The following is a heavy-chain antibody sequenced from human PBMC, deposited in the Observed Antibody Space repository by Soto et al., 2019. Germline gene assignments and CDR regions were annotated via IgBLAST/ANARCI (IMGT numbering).Heavy chain of an antibody. Sequence: QVQLVQSGAEVKKPGSSVKVSCKASGGTFSSYAISWGRQAPGQGLEWMGGIIPIFGTANYPQKFQGRVTITADESTSTAYMELSSLRSEDTAVYYCAREWTEQWLQYGMDVWGQGTTVTVSS. CDR1: GGTFSSYA. J-gene: IGHJ6*02. CDR3: AREWTEQWLQYGMDV. D-gene: IGHD6-19*01. CDR2: IIPIFGTA. V-gene: IGHV1-69*01.